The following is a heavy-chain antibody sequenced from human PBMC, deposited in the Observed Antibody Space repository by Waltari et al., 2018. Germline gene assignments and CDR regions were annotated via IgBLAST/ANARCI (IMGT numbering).Heavy chain of an antibody. J-gene: IGHJ4*02. D-gene: IGHD1-26*01. CDR2: IYPWDFDT. CDR3: ARQGGPVLEWAGDY. CDR1: GYSFTSYW. Sequence: EVQLVQSGAEVKKPGESLKISCKGSGYSFTSYWIGWVRQMPGKGLEWIVTIYPWDFDTRYSPSFQGQGTISADKSISTSYLQWSSLKASDTAMYYCARQGGPVLEWAGDYWGQGTLVTVSS. V-gene: IGHV5-51*01.